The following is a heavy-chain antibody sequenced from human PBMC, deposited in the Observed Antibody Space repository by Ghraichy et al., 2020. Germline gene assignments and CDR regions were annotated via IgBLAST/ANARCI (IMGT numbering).Heavy chain of an antibody. D-gene: IGHD3-9*01. J-gene: IGHJ4*01. V-gene: IGHV3-23*01. CDR3: AKGGRVSEWLQNLDH. Sequence: GESRNISCVASGFTFNTHAMTWVRQAPGKGLEWVSVISGSSDKTFHADSVKGRFTVSRDNFKNSVYLQMDSLRAGDTALYFCAKGGRVSEWLQNLDHWGRATLVTVSS. CDR2: ISGSSDKT. CDR1: GFTFNTHA.